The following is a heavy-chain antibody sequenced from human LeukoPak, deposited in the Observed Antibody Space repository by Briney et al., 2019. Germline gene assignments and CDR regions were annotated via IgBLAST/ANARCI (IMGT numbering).Heavy chain of an antibody. J-gene: IGHJ6*03. V-gene: IGHV1-18*01. CDR1: GHTFTSYG. CDR2: ISAYNGNT. D-gene: IGHD1-26*01. CDR3: ARVRDDGWVSGIYYYYYMDV. Sequence: ASVKVSCKASGHTFTSYGISWVRQAPGQGLEWMGWISAYNGNTNYAQKLQGRVTMTTDTSTSTAYMELRSLRSDDTAVYYCARVRDDGWVSGIYYYYYMDVWGKGTTVTVSS.